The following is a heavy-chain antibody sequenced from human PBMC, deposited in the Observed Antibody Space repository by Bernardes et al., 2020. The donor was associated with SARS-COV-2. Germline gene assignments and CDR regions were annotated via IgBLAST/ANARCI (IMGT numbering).Heavy chain of an antibody. D-gene: IGHD6-19*01. V-gene: IGHV3-48*04. Sequence: GGSLRLSCAASGFTFSSYSMNWVRQAPGKGLEWVSYISSSSTIYYADSVKGRFTFSRDNAKNSLYLQMNSLRAEDTAVYYCASGYSSGWTTLNPRSMDVWGQGTTVTVSS. CDR2: ISSSSTI. CDR3: ASGYSSGWTTLNPRSMDV. J-gene: IGHJ6*02. CDR1: GFTFSSYS.